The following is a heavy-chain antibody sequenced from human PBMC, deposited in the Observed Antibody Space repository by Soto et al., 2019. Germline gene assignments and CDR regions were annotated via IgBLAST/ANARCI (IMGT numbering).Heavy chain of an antibody. D-gene: IGHD3-16*01. J-gene: IGHJ4*02. Sequence: EVQLVESGGGVVQPGESLRLSCTASVFTFSTYWMHWVRQAPGKGLVWLSRLKGDGSMTDYADSVKGRFTISRDNAENTLYLQMNGLRDEDTAIYYCARGGLYAYYQDNWGQGTLVTVSS. CDR3: ARGGLYAYYQDN. CDR2: LKGDGSMT. V-gene: IGHV3-74*01. CDR1: VFTFSTYW.